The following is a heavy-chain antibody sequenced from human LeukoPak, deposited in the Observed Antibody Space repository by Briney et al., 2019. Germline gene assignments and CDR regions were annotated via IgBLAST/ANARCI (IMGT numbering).Heavy chain of an antibody. V-gene: IGHV1-2*02. CDR1: GYTFTGYY. CDR3: ASQMVGYCSSTSCYAGYNYFDY. J-gene: IGHJ4*02. D-gene: IGHD2-2*01. CDR2: INPNSGGT. Sequence: GASVKVSCKASGYTFTGYYMHWVRQAPGQGPEWMGWINPNSGGTNYAQKFQGRVTMTRDTSISTAYMELSRLRSDDTAVYYCASQMVGYCSSTSCYAGYNYFDYWGQGTLVTVSS.